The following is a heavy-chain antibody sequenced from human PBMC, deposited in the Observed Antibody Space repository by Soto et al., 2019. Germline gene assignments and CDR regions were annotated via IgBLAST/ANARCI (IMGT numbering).Heavy chain of an antibody. CDR2: MYHSGST. D-gene: IGHD2-2*01. V-gene: IGHV4-30-2*01. CDR1: GGSISSGDYS. J-gene: IGHJ4*02. CDR3: ARVPDY. Sequence: QLQLQESGSGLVKPAQTLSLTCAVSGGSISSGDYSWSWIRQPPGKGLEWIGYMYHSGSTYYNPSLKSRVTISIDRSKNQFSLKLSSVTAADTAVYYCARVPDYWGQGILVTVSS.